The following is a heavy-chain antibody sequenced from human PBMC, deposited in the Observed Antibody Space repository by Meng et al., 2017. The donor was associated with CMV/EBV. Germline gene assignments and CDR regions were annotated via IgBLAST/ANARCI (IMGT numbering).Heavy chain of an antibody. CDR3: ARERGTTDILTGSGLYYGMDV. Sequence: GESLKISCAASGFTFSDYYMSWIRQAPGKGLEWVSYISSSGSTIYYADSVKGRFTISRDNAKNSLYLQMNSLRAEDTAVYYCARERGTTDILTGSGLYYGMDVWGQGTTVTV. D-gene: IGHD3-9*01. CDR2: ISSSGSTI. J-gene: IGHJ6*02. V-gene: IGHV3-11*01. CDR1: GFTFSDYY.